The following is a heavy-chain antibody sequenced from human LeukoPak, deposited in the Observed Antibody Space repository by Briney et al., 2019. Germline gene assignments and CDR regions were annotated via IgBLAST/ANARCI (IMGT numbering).Heavy chain of an antibody. J-gene: IGHJ4*02. CDR1: GFTFSRYW. Sequence: GGSLRLSCAASGFTFSRYWMTWVRQAPGKGLEWVAHINQDGSEEHYMDSVKARFTISRDNAKNSLSLQMNSLRAEDTGVYYCVRDGGVSGYDLLDYWGQGTVVTVSS. CDR2: INQDGSEE. D-gene: IGHD5-12*01. V-gene: IGHV3-7*01. CDR3: VRDGGVSGYDLLDY.